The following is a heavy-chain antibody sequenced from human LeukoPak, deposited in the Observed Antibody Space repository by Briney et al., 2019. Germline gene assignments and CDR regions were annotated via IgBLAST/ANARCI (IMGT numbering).Heavy chain of an antibody. CDR1: GGSFSGFY. Sequence: PSETLSLTCAVYGGSFSGFYWSWVRQPPGKGLEWIGEINHSGSTHYNPSFKSRVTILVDTSRNQFSLKLTSVTAPCTALYYCARGPDWGSHFAWFDPWGQGTLVTVSS. J-gene: IGHJ5*02. D-gene: IGHD3-16*01. CDR3: ARGPDWGSHFAWFDP. CDR2: INHSGST. V-gene: IGHV4-34*01.